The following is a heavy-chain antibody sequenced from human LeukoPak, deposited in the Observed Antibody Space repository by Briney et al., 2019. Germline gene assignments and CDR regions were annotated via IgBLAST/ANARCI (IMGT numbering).Heavy chain of an antibody. J-gene: IGHJ4*02. Sequence: GGSLRLSCAASGFTVSSNYMSWVRQAPGKGLEWVSVIYSGGSTYYADSVKGRFTISRDNSKNTLYLQMNSLRAEDTAVYYCARPRWYSSGWGDYWGQGTLVTVSS. CDR2: IYSGGST. V-gene: IGHV3-66*04. CDR1: GFTVSSNY. CDR3: ARPRWYSSGWGDY. D-gene: IGHD6-19*01.